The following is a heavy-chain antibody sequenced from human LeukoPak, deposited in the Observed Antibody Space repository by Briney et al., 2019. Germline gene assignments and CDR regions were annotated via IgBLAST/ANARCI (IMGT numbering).Heavy chain of an antibody. V-gene: IGHV4-59*01. CDR3: ARVSRRYSNYDY. CDR2: IYYSGST. Sequence: PSETLSLTCTVSGGSISSYYWSWSRQPPGKGLEWIGYIYYSGSTNYNPSLKSRVTISVDTSKNQFSLKLSSVTAADTTVYYCARVSRRYSNYDYWGQGTLVTVSS. J-gene: IGHJ4*02. CDR1: GGSISSYY. D-gene: IGHD4-11*01.